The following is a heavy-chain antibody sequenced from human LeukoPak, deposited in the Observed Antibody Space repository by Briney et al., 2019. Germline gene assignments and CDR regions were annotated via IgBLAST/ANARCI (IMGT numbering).Heavy chain of an antibody. CDR1: GGSISSGSYY. Sequence: PSETLSLTCTVSGGSISSGSYYWNWIRQPPGKGLEWLGEVNHSGSTNYNPSLKSRVTISVDTSKNQFSLKLSSVTAADTAVYYCATTNVLLWFGELSKTAYFDYWGQGTLVTVSS. CDR2: VNHSGST. V-gene: IGHV4-39*07. J-gene: IGHJ4*02. D-gene: IGHD3-10*01. CDR3: ATTNVLLWFGELSKTAYFDY.